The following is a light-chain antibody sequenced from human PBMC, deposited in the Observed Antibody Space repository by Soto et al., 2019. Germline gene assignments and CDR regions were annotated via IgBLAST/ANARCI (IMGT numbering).Light chain of an antibody. CDR2: AAS. J-gene: IGKJ1*01. Sequence: DIQMTQSPSTLSASVGDRVTITCRASQSLNSWLAWHQQTPGEAPKVLIYAASSLASGVPSRFSASGSETEFTLTISSLQPDDFAVYYCQQYYRYPLTFGQGTKVEIK. CDR1: QSLNSW. V-gene: IGKV1-5*01. CDR3: QQYYRYPLT.